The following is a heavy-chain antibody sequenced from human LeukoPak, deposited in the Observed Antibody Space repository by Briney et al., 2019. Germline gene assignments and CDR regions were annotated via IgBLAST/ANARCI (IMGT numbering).Heavy chain of an antibody. V-gene: IGHV1-18*01. J-gene: IGHJ5*02. CDR1: GYTFTSYG. CDR2: ISAYNGNT. D-gene: IGHD5-24*01. CDR3: ARDNSVRDEAWWFNP. Sequence: ASVKVSCKASGYTFTSYGISWVRQAPGQGLEWMGWISAYNGNTNYAQKLQGRVTMTTDTSTSTAYMELRSLRSDDTAVYYCARDNSVRDEAWWFNPWGQGTLVTVSS.